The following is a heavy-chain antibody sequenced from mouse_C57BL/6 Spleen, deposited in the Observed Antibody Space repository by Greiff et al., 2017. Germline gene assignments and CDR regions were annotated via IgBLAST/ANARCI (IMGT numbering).Heavy chain of an antibody. J-gene: IGHJ3*01. CDR3: AVLEFAY. CDR1: GYTFTTYP. Sequence: QVQLQQSGAELVKPGASVKMSCKASGYTFTTYPLEWMKQNHGKSLEWIVNFHPYNDYPKYNEKFKGKATLTVSKSSSTVYLELSRLTSDDSAVYYCAVLEFAYWGQGTLVTVSA. CDR2: FHPYNDYP. V-gene: IGHV1-47*01.